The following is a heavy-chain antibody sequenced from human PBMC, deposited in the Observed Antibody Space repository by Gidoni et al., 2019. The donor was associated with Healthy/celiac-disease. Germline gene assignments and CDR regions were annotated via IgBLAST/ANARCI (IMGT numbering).Heavy chain of an antibody. CDR2: IYYSGST. J-gene: IGHJ4*02. D-gene: IGHD1-26*01. V-gene: IGHV4-39*01. Sequence: QLQLQESGPGLVKPSATLSLPCTVSGGSISSSSYYWGWLRQPPGKGLAWIGSIYYSGSTYYNPSLKSRVTISVDTSKNQFSLKLSSVTAADTAVYYCASPSGSYTLNFDYWGQGTLVTVSS. CDR3: ASPSGSYTLNFDY. CDR1: GGSISSSSYY.